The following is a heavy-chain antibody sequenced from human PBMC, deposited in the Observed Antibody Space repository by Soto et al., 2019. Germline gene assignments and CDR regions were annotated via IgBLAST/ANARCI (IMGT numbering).Heavy chain of an antibody. J-gene: IGHJ6*02. V-gene: IGHV4-30-4*08. CDR3: AREDDGGDRDYYGLDV. CDR1: GGSISSEYYH. D-gene: IGHD2-21*02. Sequence: QVQLQQSGPGLVKPSQTLSLTCSVSGGSISSEYYHWTWIRQSPGKGLEWIGYIHYSGSILYNPSFKSRITMSVDTSKNPFSLQLSSVSAADTAVYFCAREDDGGDRDYYGLDVWGQGTTVTVSS. CDR2: IHYSGSI.